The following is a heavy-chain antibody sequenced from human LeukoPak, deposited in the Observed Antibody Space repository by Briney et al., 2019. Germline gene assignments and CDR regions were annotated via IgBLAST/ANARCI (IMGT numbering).Heavy chain of an antibody. J-gene: IGHJ4*02. V-gene: IGHV3-74*03. D-gene: IGHD1-26*01. CDR1: GLTFSTYW. Sequence: GGSLRLSCAASGLTFSTYWMRWVRQAPGKGLAWVARINPDGSIRTYANSVQGRVTISRDTAKDTLFLQMNSLRAEDTAVYYCAREARVGGALQYWGQGTPVTVSS. CDR2: INPDGSIR. CDR3: AREARVGGALQY.